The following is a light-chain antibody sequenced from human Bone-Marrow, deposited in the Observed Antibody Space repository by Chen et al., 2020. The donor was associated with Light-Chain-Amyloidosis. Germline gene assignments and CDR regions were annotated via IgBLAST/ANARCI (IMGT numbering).Light chain of an antibody. Sequence: QTVVTQEPSLSVSPGGTVTLTCALTSGSVSTNTLPSWYQQTPDQAPNPLMYSANIRSSGVPDRFSGSIPGNKAALTITGAQADDACDYYCVLYMGSGISIFGGGTKLTVL. CDR2: SAN. J-gene: IGLJ2*01. V-gene: IGLV8-61*01. CDR3: VLYMGSGISI. CDR1: SGSVSTNTL.